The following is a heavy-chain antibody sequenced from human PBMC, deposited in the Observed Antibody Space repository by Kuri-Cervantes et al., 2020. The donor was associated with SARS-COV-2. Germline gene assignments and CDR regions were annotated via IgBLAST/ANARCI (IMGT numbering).Heavy chain of an antibody. V-gene: IGHV1-46*01. CDR1: GYTFTSYY. Sequence: ASVKVSCKASGYTFTSYYMHWVRQAPGQGLEWMGIINPSGGSTSYAQKFQGRVTMTRDTSTSTVYMELSSLRSEDTAVYYCARADWVTIRFSRGPHFDYWGQGTLVTVSS. CDR2: INPSGGST. J-gene: IGHJ4*02. CDR3: ARADWVTIRFSRGPHFDY. D-gene: IGHD3-3*01.